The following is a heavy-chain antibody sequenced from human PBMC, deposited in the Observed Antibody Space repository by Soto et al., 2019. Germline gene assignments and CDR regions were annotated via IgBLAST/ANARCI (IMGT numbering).Heavy chain of an antibody. J-gene: IGHJ4*02. D-gene: IGHD6-19*01. V-gene: IGHV3-7*01. CDR1: GFIFSAYS. CDR3: AKQGVAKTFDY. Sequence: GGSLRLSCAASGFIFSAYSMRWVRQAPGKGLEWVASINEDGTEKYYVDSVRGRFTISRDNAKNSLYLQMNGLRGEDTAVYYCAKQGVAKTFDYWGQGTLVTVSS. CDR2: INEDGTEK.